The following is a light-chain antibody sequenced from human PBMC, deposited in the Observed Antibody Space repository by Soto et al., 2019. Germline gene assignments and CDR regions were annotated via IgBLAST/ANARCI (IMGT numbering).Light chain of an antibody. CDR3: ASWDDTLTGLL. Sequence: QSVLTQPPSASGTPGQRVNISCSGSSSNIGSNYVYWYQQLPGTAPKLLIYRNDQRPSGVPDRFSGSKSGTSASLAIIGFRSEDEAHYHCASWDDTLTGLLFGGGTQLTVL. CDR1: SSNIGSNY. V-gene: IGLV1-47*01. J-gene: IGLJ7*01. CDR2: RND.